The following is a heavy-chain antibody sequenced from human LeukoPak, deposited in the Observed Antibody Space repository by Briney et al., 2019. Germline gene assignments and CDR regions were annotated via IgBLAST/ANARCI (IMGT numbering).Heavy chain of an antibody. CDR2: IRYDGSDK. V-gene: IGHV3-30*02. D-gene: IGHD6-13*01. CDR1: GFTFYSHG. Sequence: GGSLRLSCATSGFTFYSHGMHWVRQAPGKGLEWVTFIRYDGSDKYYADSVKGRFTVSRDNSKNTLYLQLTSLTTEDTALYYCVKDHFNSSSWSPFDHWGQGTLVTVSS. CDR3: VKDHFNSSSWSPFDH. J-gene: IGHJ4*02.